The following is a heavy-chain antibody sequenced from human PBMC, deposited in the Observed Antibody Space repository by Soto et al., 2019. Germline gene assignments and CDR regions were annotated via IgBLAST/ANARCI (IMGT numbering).Heavy chain of an antibody. CDR1: GFNFNSYP. D-gene: IGHD2-15*01. CDR3: ARDCTGGSCYPGMDV. V-gene: IGHV3-21*01. Sequence: XGSLRLSCAASGFNFNSYPINWVRQAPGKRLEWLSSISSSGYVFSTDSVRGRFTISRDNAKNSVYLQINSLRAEDTAVYFCARDCTGGSCYPGMDVWGQGTTVTVSS. CDR2: ISSSGYV. J-gene: IGHJ6*02.